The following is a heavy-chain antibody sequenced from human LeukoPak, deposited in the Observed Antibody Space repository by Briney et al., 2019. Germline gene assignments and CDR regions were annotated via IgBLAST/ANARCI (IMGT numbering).Heavy chain of an antibody. CDR1: GGSVSSGSYY. Sequence: SETLSLTCTVSGGSVSSGSYYWSWIRQPPGKGLEWIGYIYYSGSTNYNPSLKSRVTISVDTSKNQFSLKLSSVTAADTVVYYCARVLNRGYYFDYWGQRTLVTVSS. CDR2: IYYSGST. V-gene: IGHV4-61*01. D-gene: IGHD1-14*01. CDR3: ARVLNRGYYFDY. J-gene: IGHJ4*02.